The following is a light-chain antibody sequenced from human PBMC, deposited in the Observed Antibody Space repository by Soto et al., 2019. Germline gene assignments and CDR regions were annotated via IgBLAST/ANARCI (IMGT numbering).Light chain of an antibody. CDR2: AAS. CDR3: QQYYSYLIT. V-gene: IGKV1-8*01. CDR1: QGISSY. J-gene: IGKJ5*01. Sequence: IQMTQSPSSLSASTGDRVTITCRASQGISSYLAWYQQKPGKAPKLLIYAASTLQSGVPSRFSGSGSGTDFTLTISCLQSEDFATYYCQQYYSYLITFGQGTRLEIK.